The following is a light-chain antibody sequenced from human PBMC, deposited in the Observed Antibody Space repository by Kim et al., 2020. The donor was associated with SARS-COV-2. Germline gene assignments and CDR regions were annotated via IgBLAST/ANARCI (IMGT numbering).Light chain of an antibody. CDR3: QAWDSSTHNYV. CDR2: QDN. J-gene: IGLJ1*01. Sequence: SYELTQPPSVSVSPGQTASITCSGYKLGDKYVSWYQQKPGQSPVVVIYQDNQWPSGIPERFSGSNSGNTATLIISGTQAMDEADYYCQAWDSSTHNYV. V-gene: IGLV3-1*01. CDR1: KLGDKY.